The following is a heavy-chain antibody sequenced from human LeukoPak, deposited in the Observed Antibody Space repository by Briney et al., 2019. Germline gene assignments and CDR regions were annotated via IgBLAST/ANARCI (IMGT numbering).Heavy chain of an antibody. CDR2: ISSSGSYI. CDR3: ARDASTRSFDY. J-gene: IGHJ4*02. V-gene: IGHV3-21*01. CDR1: GFTFSSYS. Sequence: GGSPRLSCAASGFTFSSYSMNWVRQAPGKGLEWVSSISSSGSYIYYADSVKGRFTISRDNAKNSLYLQMNSLRAEDTAVYYCARDASTRSFDYWGQGTLVTVSS.